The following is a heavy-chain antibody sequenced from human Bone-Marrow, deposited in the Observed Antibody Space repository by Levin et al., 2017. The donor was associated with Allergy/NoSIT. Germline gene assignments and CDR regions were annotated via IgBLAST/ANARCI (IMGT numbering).Heavy chain of an antibody. CDR2: TNSDGSST. V-gene: IGHV3-74*01. CDR1: GFTFSSYW. J-gene: IGHJ3*02. D-gene: IGHD6-19*01. CDR3: ARETRPGIAVAGRGLGAFDI. Sequence: GESLKISCAASGFTFSSYWMHWVRQAPGKGLVWVSRTNSDGSSTSYADSVKGRFTISRDNAKNTLYLQMNSLRAEDTAVYYCARETRPGIAVAGRGLGAFDIWGQGTMVTVSS.